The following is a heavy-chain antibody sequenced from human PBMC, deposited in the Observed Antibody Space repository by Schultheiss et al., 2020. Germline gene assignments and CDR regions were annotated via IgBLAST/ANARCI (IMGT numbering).Heavy chain of an antibody. CDR1: GFTFSGSA. V-gene: IGHV3-73*01. CDR2: IRSKANSYAT. CDR3: TTDIDIVVVVAATPVAWSDY. D-gene: IGHD2-15*01. J-gene: IGHJ4*02. Sequence: GGSLRLSCAASGFTFSGSAMHWVRQASGKGLEWVGRIRSKANSYATAYAASVKGRFTISRDDSKNTAYLQMNSLKTEDTAVYYCTTDIDIVVVVAATPVAWSDYWGQGTLVTVSS.